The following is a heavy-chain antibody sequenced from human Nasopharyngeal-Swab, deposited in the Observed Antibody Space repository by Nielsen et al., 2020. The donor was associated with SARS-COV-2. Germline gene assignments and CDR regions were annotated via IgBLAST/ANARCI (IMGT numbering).Heavy chain of an antibody. V-gene: IGHV3-30-3*01. CDR1: GFTFSSYA. CDR2: ISYDGSNK. J-gene: IGHJ4*02. Sequence: GGSLRLSCAASGFTFSSYAMHWVRQAPGKGLEWVAVISYDGSNKYYADSVKGRFTISRDNSKNTLYLQMNSLRAEDTAVYYCARSLGAEVLAVEHYWGQGTLVAVSS. CDR3: ARSLGAEVLAVEHY. D-gene: IGHD3-10*01.